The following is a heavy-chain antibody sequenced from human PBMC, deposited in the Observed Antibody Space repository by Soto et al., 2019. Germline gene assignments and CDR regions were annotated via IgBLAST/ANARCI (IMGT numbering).Heavy chain of an antibody. CDR2: ISSSSSYI. J-gene: IGHJ6*02. D-gene: IGHD3-22*01. V-gene: IGHV3-21*01. Sequence: PGGALRLSCAASGFTFSSYSMNWVRQAPGKGLEWVSSISSSSSYIYYADSVKGRFTISRDNAKNSLYLQMNSLRAEDTAVYYCARDYYDSSGYYYTNYYYYGMDVWGQGTTVTVSS. CDR1: GFTFSSYS. CDR3: ARDYYDSSGYYYTNYYYYGMDV.